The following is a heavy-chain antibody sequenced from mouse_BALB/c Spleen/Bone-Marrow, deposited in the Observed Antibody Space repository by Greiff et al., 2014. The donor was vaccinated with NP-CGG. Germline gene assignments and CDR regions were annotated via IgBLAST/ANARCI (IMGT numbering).Heavy chain of an antibody. CDR1: GFTFSDYY. Sequence: EVKLVESGGGLMKPGGSLKLSCAASGFTFSDYYMYWVRQTPEKRLEWVATISNGGSYTYYQDSVKGRSTISRDNAKNNLYLQMSSLKSEDTAMYYCARDSLYYYGSSYGCFDVWGAGTTVTVSS. CDR2: ISNGGSYT. V-gene: IGHV5-4*02. D-gene: IGHD1-1*01. J-gene: IGHJ1*01. CDR3: ARDSLYYYGSSYGCFDV.